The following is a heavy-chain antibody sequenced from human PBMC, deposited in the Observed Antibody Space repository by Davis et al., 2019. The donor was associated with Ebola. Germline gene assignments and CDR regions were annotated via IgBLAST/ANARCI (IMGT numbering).Heavy chain of an antibody. CDR2: IWYDGGNE. CDR1: GFTFSTYA. D-gene: IGHD1-26*01. J-gene: IGHJ6*02. CDR3: ARAQLRATTFVRTGGMNV. Sequence: PGGSLRLSCAASGFTFSTYAFHWVRQAPGKGLEWVAVIWYDGGNEKYPDSVRGRFTISRDNSKNTLYLQMSSLRAEDAAIYYCARAQLRATTFVRTGGMNVWGQGTTVTVSS. V-gene: IGHV3-33*01.